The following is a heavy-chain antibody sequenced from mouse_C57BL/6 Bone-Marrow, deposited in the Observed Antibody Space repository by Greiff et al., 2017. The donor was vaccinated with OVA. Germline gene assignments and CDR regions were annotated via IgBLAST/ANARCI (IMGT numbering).Heavy chain of an antibody. CDR3: ARSYYYGPYFDY. Sequence: VQLQQSGPELVKPGASVKISCKASGYAFSSSWMNWVKQRPGKGLEWIGRIYPGDGDTNYNGKFKGKATLTADKSYSTAYMQLSSLTSEDSAVYFCARSYYYGPYFDYWGQGTTLTVSS. D-gene: IGHD1-1*01. CDR1: GYAFSSSW. V-gene: IGHV1-82*01. CDR2: IYPGDGDT. J-gene: IGHJ2*01.